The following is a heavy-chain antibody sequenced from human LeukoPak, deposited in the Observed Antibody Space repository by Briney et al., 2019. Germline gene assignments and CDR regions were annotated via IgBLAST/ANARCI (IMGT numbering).Heavy chain of an antibody. CDR3: ARDRGYCSSTSCYWIFDY. CDR1: GGTFSSYA. D-gene: IGHD2-2*01. CDR2: IIPIFGTA. J-gene: IGHJ4*02. V-gene: IGHV1-69*05. Sequence: ASVKVSCKASGGTFSSYAISWVRQAPGQVLEWMGGIIPIFGTANYAQKFQGRVTITTDESTSTAYMELSSLRSEDTAVYYCARDRGYCSSTSCYWIFDYWGQGTLVTVPS.